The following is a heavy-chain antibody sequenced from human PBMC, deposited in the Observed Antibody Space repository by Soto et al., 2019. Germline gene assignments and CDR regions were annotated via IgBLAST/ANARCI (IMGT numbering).Heavy chain of an antibody. Sequence: SETLSLTCTVSGGSISSFYWSWIRQPAGKGLEWIGRIYTSGSTNYIPSLKSRVTMSVDTSKNQFSLKLSSVTAADTAVYYCARDQDSGSYQWGNWFDPWGQGTLVTVSS. CDR2: IYTSGST. J-gene: IGHJ5*02. V-gene: IGHV4-4*07. D-gene: IGHD1-26*01. CDR3: ARDQDSGSYQWGNWFDP. CDR1: GGSISSFY.